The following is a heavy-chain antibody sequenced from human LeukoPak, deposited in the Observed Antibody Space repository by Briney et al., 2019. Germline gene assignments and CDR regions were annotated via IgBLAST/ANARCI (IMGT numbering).Heavy chain of an antibody. CDR1: GFTFSSYN. CDR3: ARGGGAVDY. CDR2: ISSSASTI. J-gene: IGHJ4*02. V-gene: IGHV3-48*04. D-gene: IGHD1-26*01. Sequence: GGSLRLSCAAAGFTFSSYNMNWVRQAPGKGLEWVSYISSSASTIYYADSVKGRFTISRDNAKNSLYLQMNSLRVEDTAVYYCARGGGAVDYWGQGTLVTVSS.